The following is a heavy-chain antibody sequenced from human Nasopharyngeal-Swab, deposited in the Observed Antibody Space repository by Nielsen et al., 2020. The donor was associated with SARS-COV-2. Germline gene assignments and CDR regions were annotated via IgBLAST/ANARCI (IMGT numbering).Heavy chain of an antibody. V-gene: IGHV3-30*02. CDR1: GFTFSSYG. CDR3: AKDKDGAFDI. J-gene: IGHJ3*02. D-gene: IGHD5-24*01. Sequence: GESLKISCAASGFTFSSYGMHWVRQAPGKGLEWVAVIWYDGSNKYYADSVKGRFTISRDNSKSTLYLQMNSLRAEDTAVYYCAKDKDGAFDIWGQGTMVTVSS. CDR2: IWYDGSNK.